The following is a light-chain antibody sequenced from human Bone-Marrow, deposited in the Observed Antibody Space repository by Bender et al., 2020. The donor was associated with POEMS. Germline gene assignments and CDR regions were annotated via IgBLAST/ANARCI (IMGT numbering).Light chain of an antibody. V-gene: IGLV3-1*01. Sequence: SYVLTQPPSVSVSPGQTASIPCSGDDLGSRFVSWYQQRPGQSPVVLICEESKRPSGVPERFSGSSSGNTATLTISRTQPMDKADYYCQACDNIIMFFGGETKLTV. J-gene: IGLJ2*01. CDR3: QACDNIIMF. CDR2: EES. CDR1: DLGSRF.